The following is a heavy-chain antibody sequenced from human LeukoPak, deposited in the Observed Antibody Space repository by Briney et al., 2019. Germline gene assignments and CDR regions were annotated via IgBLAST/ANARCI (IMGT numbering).Heavy chain of an antibody. D-gene: IGHD2-15*01. CDR3: ARGIEAFDY. V-gene: IGHV3-23*01. J-gene: IGHJ4*02. Sequence: GGSLRLSCAASGFTFSSYAMSWVRQAPGKGLEWVSGISGSGGSTYHADSVKGRFTISRDNAKNTLYLQMNSLRVEDAAVYFCARGIEAFDYWGQGTLVTVSA. CDR2: ISGSGGST. CDR1: GFTFSSYA.